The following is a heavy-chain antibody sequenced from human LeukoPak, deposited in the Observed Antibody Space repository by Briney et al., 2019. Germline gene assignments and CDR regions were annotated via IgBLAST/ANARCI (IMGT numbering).Heavy chain of an antibody. Sequence: SVKVSCKASGGTFTSYAISWVRQAPGQGLEWMGGIIPIFGTANYAQKFQGRVTITADESTSTAYMELSSLRSEDTAVYYCARDRVERWLQGDAFDIWGQGTMVTVSS. CDR3: ARDRVERWLQGDAFDI. J-gene: IGHJ3*02. V-gene: IGHV1-69*13. CDR2: IIPIFGTA. CDR1: GGTFTSYA. D-gene: IGHD5-24*01.